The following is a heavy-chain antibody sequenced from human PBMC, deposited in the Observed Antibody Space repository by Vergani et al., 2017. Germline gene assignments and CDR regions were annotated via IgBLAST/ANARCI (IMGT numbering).Heavy chain of an antibody. D-gene: IGHD4-17*01. CDR3: ARGARYGDYAKGLSY. J-gene: IGHJ4*02. V-gene: IGHV1-2*02. CDR2: INPNSGGT. CDR1: GYTFTGYY. Sequence: QVQLVQSGAEVKKPGASVKVSCKASGYTFTGYYMHWVRQAPGQGLEWMGWINPNSGGTNYAQKFQGRVTMTRDTSISTAYMELSRLRSDDTAVDYCARGARYGDYAKGLSYWGQGTLVTVSS.